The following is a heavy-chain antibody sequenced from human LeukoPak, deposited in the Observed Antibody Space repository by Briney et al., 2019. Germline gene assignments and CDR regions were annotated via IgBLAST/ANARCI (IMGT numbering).Heavy chain of an antibody. Sequence: GGSLRLSCTASGFSFSTYSMNWVRQAPGKGLEWVSYIVGSSSNIYYADSVKGRFTISRDNAKNSLYLQMDSLRAEDTAVYYCARDHNYDNWGQGTLVSVSS. V-gene: IGHV3-48*04. CDR1: GFSFSTYS. J-gene: IGHJ4*02. CDR3: ARDHNYDN. CDR2: IVGSSSNI.